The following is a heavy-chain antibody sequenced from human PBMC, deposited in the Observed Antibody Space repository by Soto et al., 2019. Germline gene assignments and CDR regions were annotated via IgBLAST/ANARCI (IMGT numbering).Heavy chain of an antibody. D-gene: IGHD2-2*02. Sequence: ASVKVSCKASGYTFTSYYMHWVRQAPGQGLEWMGIINPSGGSTSYAQKFQGRVTMTRDTSTSTVYMELSSLRSEDTAVYYCARAVVVPAAIPGYYYYYGMDVWGQGTTVTVS. CDR2: INPSGGST. CDR3: ARAVVVPAAIPGYYYYYGMDV. J-gene: IGHJ6*02. CDR1: GYTFTSYY. V-gene: IGHV1-46*01.